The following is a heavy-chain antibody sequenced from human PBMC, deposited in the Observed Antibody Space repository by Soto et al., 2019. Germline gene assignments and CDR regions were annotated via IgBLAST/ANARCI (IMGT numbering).Heavy chain of an antibody. Sequence: SETLSLTCAVSGGSISSSNWWSWVRQPPGKGLEWIGNIYHSGNTYYNPSLKSRLTISVDTSKNHFSLMVDSVTAADTAVYYCARARFQVLYGKPYFDSWGQGTLVTVSS. CDR2: IYHSGNT. D-gene: IGHD2-2*02. V-gene: IGHV4-4*02. J-gene: IGHJ4*02. CDR3: ARARFQVLYGKPYFDS. CDR1: GGSISSSNW.